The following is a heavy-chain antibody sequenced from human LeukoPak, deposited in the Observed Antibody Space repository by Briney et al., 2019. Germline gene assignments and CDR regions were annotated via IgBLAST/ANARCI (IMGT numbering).Heavy chain of an antibody. V-gene: IGHV3-9*01. CDR2: ISWNSGSI. CDR1: GFTFDDYA. D-gene: IGHD5-24*01. J-gene: IGHJ4*02. Sequence: GGSLRLSCAASGFTFDDYAMHWVRHAPGKGLEWVSGISWNSGSIGYADSVKGRFTISRDNAKNSLYLQMNSLRAEDTALYYCAKGGPDGYNRLILYYFDYWGQGTLVTVSS. CDR3: AKGGPDGYNRLILYYFDY.